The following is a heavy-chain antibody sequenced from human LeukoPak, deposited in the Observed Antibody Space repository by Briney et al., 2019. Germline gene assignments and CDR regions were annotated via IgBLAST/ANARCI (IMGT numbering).Heavy chain of an antibody. J-gene: IGHJ4*02. V-gene: IGHV3-15*01. CDR2: IRSKTDGGTT. D-gene: IGHD3-3*01. CDR3: AKDGTYFHDFWSGLFTQGIDY. CDR1: GFTFSSFG. Sequence: GGSLRLSCAASGFTFSSFGMHWVRQAPGKGLEWVGRIRSKTDGGTTDYAAPVKGRFSISRDDSKDTLYLQMNSLRAEDTAVYYCAKDGTYFHDFWSGLFTQGIDYWGQGTLVTVSS.